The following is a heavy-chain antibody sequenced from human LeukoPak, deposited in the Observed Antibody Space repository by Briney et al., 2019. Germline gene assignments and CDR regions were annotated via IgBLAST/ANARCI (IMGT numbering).Heavy chain of an antibody. CDR1: GGSISSSNW. Sequence: PSGTLSLTCAVSGGSISSSNWWSWVRQPPGKGLEWIGEIYHSGSTNYNPSLKSRVTISVDKSKNQFSLKLSSVTAADTAVYYCARSVQYYYYYGMDVWGQGTTVTVSS. V-gene: IGHV4-4*02. J-gene: IGHJ6*02. CDR2: IYHSGST. CDR3: ARSVQYYYYYGMDV.